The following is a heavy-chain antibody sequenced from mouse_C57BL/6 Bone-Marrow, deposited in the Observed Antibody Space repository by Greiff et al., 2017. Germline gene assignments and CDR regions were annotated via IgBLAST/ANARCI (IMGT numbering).Heavy chain of an antibody. V-gene: IGHV1-50*01. CDR2: IDPSDSYT. CDR1: GYTFTSYW. CDR3: AREGYDYDYFDY. Sequence: VKLKQPGAELVKPGASVKLSCKASGYTFTSYWMQWVKQRPGQGLEWIGEIDPSDSYTNYNQKFKGKATLTVDTSSSTAYMQLSSLTSEDSAVYYCAREGYDYDYFDYWGQGTTLTVSS. D-gene: IGHD2-4*01. J-gene: IGHJ2*01.